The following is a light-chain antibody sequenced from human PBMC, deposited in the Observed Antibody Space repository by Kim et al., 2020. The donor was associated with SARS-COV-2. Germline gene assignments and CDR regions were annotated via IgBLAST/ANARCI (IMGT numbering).Light chain of an antibody. V-gene: IGLV2-18*02. CDR3: SSYTSSSTWV. Sequence: GQSVTISCTGTSSDVGSYNRVSGYQQPPGTAPKLMIYEVSNRPSGVPDRFSGSKSGNTASLTISGLQAEDEADYYCSSYTSSSTWVFGGGTQLTVL. CDR2: EVS. J-gene: IGLJ3*02. CDR1: SSDVGSYNR.